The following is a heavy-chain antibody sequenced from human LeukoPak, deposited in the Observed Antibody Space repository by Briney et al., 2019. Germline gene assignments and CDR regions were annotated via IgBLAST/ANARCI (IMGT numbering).Heavy chain of an antibody. CDR2: INHSGST. J-gene: IGHJ6*02. CDR3: ARDYGSGWYDYYYGMDV. V-gene: IGHV4-34*01. Sequence: SETLSLTCAVYGGSFSGYYWSWIRQPPGKGLEWIGEINHSGSTNYNPSLKSRVTISVDTSKNQFSLKLSSVTAADTAVYYCARDYGSGWYDYYYGMDVWGQGTTVTVS. CDR1: GGSFSGYY. D-gene: IGHD6-19*01.